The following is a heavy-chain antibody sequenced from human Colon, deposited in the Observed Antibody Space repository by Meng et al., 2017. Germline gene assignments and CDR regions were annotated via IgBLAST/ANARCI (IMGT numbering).Heavy chain of an antibody. CDR1: GFTVSSNY. Sequence: GGSLRLSCAASGFTVSSNYMSWVRQAPGKGLEWVSVIYSGGSTYYADSVKGRFTISRDNSKNTLYLQMNSLRAVDTAVYYCARLEWEPTALFDYWGQGTLVTVSS. V-gene: IGHV3-66*02. CDR2: IYSGGST. J-gene: IGHJ4*02. D-gene: IGHD1-26*01. CDR3: ARLEWEPTALFDY.